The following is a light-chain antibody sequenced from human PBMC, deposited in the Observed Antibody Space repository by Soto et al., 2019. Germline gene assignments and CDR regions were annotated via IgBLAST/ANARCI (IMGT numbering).Light chain of an antibody. V-gene: IGKV1-5*03. CDR3: QHYNSYSEA. CDR1: QGISSY. CDR2: KAS. J-gene: IGKJ1*01. Sequence: QMTQSPYSLSASVGDRVTMTCRASQGISSYLAWYQQKPGKAPKILIYKASTLKSGVPSRFSGSVSGTEGTITISSLKKDDGATYYCQHYNSYSEAFGQGTKVDIK.